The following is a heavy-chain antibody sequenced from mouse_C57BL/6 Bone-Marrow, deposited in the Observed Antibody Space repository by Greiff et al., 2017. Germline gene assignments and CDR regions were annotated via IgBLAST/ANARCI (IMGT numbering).Heavy chain of an antibody. Sequence: VQLQQSGAELARPGASVKLSCKASGYTFTSYGISWVKQRTGQGLEWIGEIYPRSGNTYYNEKFKGKATLTADKSSSTAYMELRSLTSEDSAVYFCALLLYYAMDYWGQGTSVTVSS. D-gene: IGHD2-10*01. CDR3: ALLLYYAMDY. J-gene: IGHJ4*01. CDR1: GYTFTSYG. CDR2: IYPRSGNT. V-gene: IGHV1-81*01.